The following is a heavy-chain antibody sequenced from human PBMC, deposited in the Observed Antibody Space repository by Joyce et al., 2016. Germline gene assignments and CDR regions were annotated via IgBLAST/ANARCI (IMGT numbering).Heavy chain of an antibody. CDR3: TRSSRTGYTAGWPDFDY. J-gene: IGHJ4*02. D-gene: IGHD2-2*02. V-gene: IGHV3-30*03. Sequence: VPLLESGGGVAQPGRSLRLSCAASEFAFCSHAMHWVRQAPGKGLEWVAVMSYDVSHQYYADSVRGRFTISRDNSQNTLYLQMNSLRVEDTAVYYCTRSSRTGYTAGWPDFDYWGQGTLVTVSS. CDR1: EFAFCSHA. CDR2: MSYDVSHQ.